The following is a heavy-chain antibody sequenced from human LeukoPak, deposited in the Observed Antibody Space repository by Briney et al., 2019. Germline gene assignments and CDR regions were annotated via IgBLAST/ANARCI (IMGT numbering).Heavy chain of an antibody. J-gene: IGHJ5*02. CDR2: IIPILGIA. CDR1: GGTFSSYA. Sequence: SVKVSCKASGGTFSSYAISWVRQAPGQGLEWMGRIIPILGIANYAQKFQGRVTITADKSTSTAYMELSSLRSEDTAVYYCARGLIAAAQPYWFDPWGQGTLVTVSS. D-gene: IGHD6-13*01. CDR3: ARGLIAAAQPYWFDP. V-gene: IGHV1-69*04.